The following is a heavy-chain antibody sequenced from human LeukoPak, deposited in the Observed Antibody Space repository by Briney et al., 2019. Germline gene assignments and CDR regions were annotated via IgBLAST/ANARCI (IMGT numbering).Heavy chain of an antibody. V-gene: IGHV3-30*18. Sequence: GGSLRLSCAASGFTFSSYGMHWVRQAPGKGLEWVAVISYDGSNKYYADSVKGRFTTSRDNSKNTLYLQMNSLRAEDTAVYYCAKDAEYYGMDVWGKGTTVTVSS. CDR3: AKDAEYYGMDV. J-gene: IGHJ6*04. CDR1: GFTFSSYG. CDR2: ISYDGSNK.